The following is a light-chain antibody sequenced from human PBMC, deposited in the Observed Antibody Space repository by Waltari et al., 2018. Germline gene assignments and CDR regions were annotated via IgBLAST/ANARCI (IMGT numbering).Light chain of an antibody. J-gene: IGKJ4*01. CDR3: QQHDNWPLT. CDR1: QSVNTY. CDR2: GAS. Sequence: EIVMTQSPATLSVSPGERATLSCRASQSVNTYLAWYQPKAGQAPRLLIYGASPRDTGIAARFSGSGSGTEFTLTISSLQSEDVAVYYCQQHDNWPLTFGGGTKVEIK. V-gene: IGKV3-15*01.